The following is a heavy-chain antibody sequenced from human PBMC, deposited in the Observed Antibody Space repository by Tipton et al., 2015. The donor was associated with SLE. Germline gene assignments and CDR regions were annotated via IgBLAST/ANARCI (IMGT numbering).Heavy chain of an antibody. J-gene: IGHJ3*02. CDR3: ARDSAGGGDI. CDR1: GGSISSGSYY. CDR2: IYTSGST. Sequence: TLSLNCTVSGGSISSGSYYWSWIRQPAGKGLEWIGRIYTSGSTNYNPSLKSRVTISVDTSKNQFSLKLSSVTAADTAVYYCARDSAGGGDIWGQGTMVTVSS. V-gene: IGHV4-61*02. D-gene: IGHD3-16*01.